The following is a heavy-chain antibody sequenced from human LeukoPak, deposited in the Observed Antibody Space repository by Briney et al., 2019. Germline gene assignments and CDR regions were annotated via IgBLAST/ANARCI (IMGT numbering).Heavy chain of an antibody. CDR1: GYSFTSYW. CDR3: ASGLGYCSSTSCRMFDY. V-gene: IGHV5-10-1*01. CDR2: IDPSDSYT. Sequence: GESLKISCKGSGYSFTSYWISWVRQMPGKGLEWMGRIDPSDSYTNYSPSFQGHVTISADKSISTAYLQWSSLKAPDTAMYYCASGLGYCSSTSCRMFDYWGQGTLVTVSS. J-gene: IGHJ4*02. D-gene: IGHD2-2*01.